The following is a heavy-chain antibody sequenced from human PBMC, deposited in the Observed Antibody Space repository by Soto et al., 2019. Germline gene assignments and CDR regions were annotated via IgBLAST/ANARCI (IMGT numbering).Heavy chain of an antibody. CDR3: ALVYYAFDV. CDR2: IIPIFGTT. Sequence: QVQVVQSGAEVRKPGSSVKVSCRASGGTFSSYTITWVRQAPGQGLEWMGGIIPIFGTTNYAQKFQGRLTVAADVSTGTAYMALSSLSSDDTAVYYCALVYYAFDVWGQGTMVTVSS. CDR1: GGTFSSYT. V-gene: IGHV1-69*12. J-gene: IGHJ3*01. D-gene: IGHD3-9*01.